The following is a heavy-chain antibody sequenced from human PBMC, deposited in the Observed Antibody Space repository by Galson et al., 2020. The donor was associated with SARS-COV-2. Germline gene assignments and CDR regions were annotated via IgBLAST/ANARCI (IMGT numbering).Heavy chain of an antibody. CDR2: HRNRAKGYTT. D-gene: IGHD6-13*01. J-gene: IGHJ6*02. V-gene: IGHV3-72*01. Sequence: GESLKISCAASGLTFSDHYMDWVRQAPGKGLEWVGRHRNRAKGYTTEYAASVKGRFTVSRDDSKNSLYLQMSSLTTEDTAVYYCARGSGPADNYYYGMDVWGQGTTVTVSS. CDR3: ARGSGPADNYYYGMDV. CDR1: GLTFSDHY.